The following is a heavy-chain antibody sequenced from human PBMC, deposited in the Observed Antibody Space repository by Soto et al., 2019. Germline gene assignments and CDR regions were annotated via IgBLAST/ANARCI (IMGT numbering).Heavy chain of an antibody. CDR1: GYTFCNFW. CDR3: ARSPRSSPYFDY. J-gene: IGHJ4*02. V-gene: IGHV5-51*03. Sequence: GESLKISCQCSGYTFCNFWIAWGLQLPGKGLEYMGIIYPGDSETRYSPSFHGKVTISADRSIGTAYLQWSSLEASDSAFYFCARSPRSSPYFDYWGQGALVTVSS. D-gene: IGHD6-13*01. CDR2: IYPGDSET.